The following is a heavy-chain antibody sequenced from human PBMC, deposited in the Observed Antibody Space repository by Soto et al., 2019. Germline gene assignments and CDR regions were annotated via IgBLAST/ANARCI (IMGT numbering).Heavy chain of an antibody. D-gene: IGHD1-20*01. J-gene: IGHJ5*02. CDR1: GDSITDGDYY. CDR3: ARGIKEGFDP. Sequence: SETLSLTCTVSGDSITDGDYYWSWIRQPPGKDLEWIAYIYYNGIIHYNPSLKSRVTISLDPSKNQFSLTMTSVTDADTAVYSCARGIKEGFDPWGQGTPVTVSS. CDR2: IYYNGII. V-gene: IGHV4-30-4*01.